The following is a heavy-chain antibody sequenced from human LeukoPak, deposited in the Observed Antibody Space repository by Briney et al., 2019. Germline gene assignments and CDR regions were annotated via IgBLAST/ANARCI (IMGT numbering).Heavy chain of an antibody. V-gene: IGHV3-9*01. CDR2: INWNNDNI. Sequence: GGSLRLSCASSGFTFDDYAMHWVRQVPGKGLEWISGINWNNDNIGYADSVKGRFTISRDNAKNSLYLQMNSLRAEDTALYYCAKDSLSGWSGGHFDYWGQGTLVTVSS. CDR1: GFTFDDYA. D-gene: IGHD6-19*01. J-gene: IGHJ4*02. CDR3: AKDSLSGWSGGHFDY.